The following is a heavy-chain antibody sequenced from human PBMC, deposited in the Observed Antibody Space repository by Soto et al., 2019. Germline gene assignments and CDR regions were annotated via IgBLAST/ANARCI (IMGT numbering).Heavy chain of an antibody. D-gene: IGHD2-2*01. V-gene: IGHV3-33*01. CDR2: IWYDGSNK. J-gene: IGHJ5*02. CDR1: GFTFSSYG. Sequence: GGSLRLSCAASGFTFSSYGMHWVRQAPGKGLEWVAVIWYDGSNKYYADSVKGRFTISRDNSKNTLYLQMNSLRAEDTAVYYCARDLLSIVVVPAAVPRGAGFDP. CDR3: ARDLLSIVVVPAAVPRGAGFDP.